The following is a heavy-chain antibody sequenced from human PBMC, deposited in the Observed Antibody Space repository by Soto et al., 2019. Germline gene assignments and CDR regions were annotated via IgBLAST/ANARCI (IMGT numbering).Heavy chain of an antibody. CDR1: GFRFSSDA. V-gene: IGHV3-23*01. J-gene: IGHJ4*02. CDR2: ISGSGSNT. D-gene: IGHD3-10*01. Sequence: GRALRQYCSVSGFRFSSDAMSWVRQAPGKGLEWVSAISGSGSNTYYADSVRGRLTISRDNSKNTLYLQMNSLRAEDTAVYYCAKDMSFWGQGTLVTVSS. CDR3: AKDMSF.